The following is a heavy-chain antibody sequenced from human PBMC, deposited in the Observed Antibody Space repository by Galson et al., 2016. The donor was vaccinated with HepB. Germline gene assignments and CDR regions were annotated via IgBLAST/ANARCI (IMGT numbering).Heavy chain of an antibody. CDR1: GFTFSSYA. V-gene: IGHV3-30*04. J-gene: IGHJ5*02. D-gene: IGHD6-13*01. CDR2: ISHDGSNK. CDR3: ARDGSSWSRSNWFDP. Sequence: SLRLSCAASGFTFSSYAMYWVRQAPGKGLEWAAVISHDGSNKYYADSVKGRFTISRDNYKNFLYLQMNSLRAEDTAIYYCARDGSSWSRSNWFDPWGQGNLVTVST.